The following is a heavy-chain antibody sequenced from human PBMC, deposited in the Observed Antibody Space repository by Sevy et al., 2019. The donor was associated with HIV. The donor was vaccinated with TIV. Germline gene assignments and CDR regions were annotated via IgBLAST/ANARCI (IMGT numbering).Heavy chain of an antibody. J-gene: IGHJ6*02. CDR1: GFTFSSYG. CDR3: AKDLPSSWHYYYGMDV. V-gene: IGHV3-30*18. CDR2: ISYDGSNK. Sequence: GGSLRLSCAASGFTFSSYGMHWVRQAPGKGLEWVAVISYDGSNKYYADSVKGRFTISRDNSKNTLYLQMNSLRAEDTAVYYCAKDLPSSWHYYYGMDVWGQGTTVTVS.